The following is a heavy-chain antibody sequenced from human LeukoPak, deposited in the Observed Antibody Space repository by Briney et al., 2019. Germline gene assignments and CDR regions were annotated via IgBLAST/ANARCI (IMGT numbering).Heavy chain of an antibody. V-gene: IGHV4-39*01. J-gene: IGHJ4*02. CDR1: GGSISSGGFH. Sequence: SETLSLTCTVSGGSISSGGFHWGWIRQPPGKGLEWIGTIYYSGSTYYNPSLKSRVTISIDTSKNQFSLRLNSVTAADTAVYYCARRTTNDKWMTNKGGYYFDYWGQGTLVTVSS. D-gene: IGHD1-1*01. CDR2: IYYSGST. CDR3: ARRTTNDKWMTNKGGYYFDY.